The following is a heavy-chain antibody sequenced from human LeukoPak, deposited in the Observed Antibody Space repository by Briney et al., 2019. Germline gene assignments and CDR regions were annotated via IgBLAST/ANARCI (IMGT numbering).Heavy chain of an antibody. D-gene: IGHD6-13*01. J-gene: IGHJ4*02. CDR1: GYTFTSYD. Sequence: ASVKVSYKASGYTFTSYDINWVRQATGQGLEWMGWMNPNSGNTGYAQKLQDRVTMTTDTSTSTAYMELRSLRSDDTAVYYCARGGSSSWSRQSDYWGQGTLVTVSS. CDR2: MNPNSGNT. CDR3: ARGGSSSWSRQSDY. V-gene: IGHV1-8*01.